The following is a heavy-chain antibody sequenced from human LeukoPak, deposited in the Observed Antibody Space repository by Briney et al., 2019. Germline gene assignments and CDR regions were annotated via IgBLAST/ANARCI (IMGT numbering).Heavy chain of an antibody. J-gene: IGHJ1*01. CDR3: VRGEYSSSWHSEYFHY. Sequence: PGGSLRLSCAPSGFIFSNYGMHWVRQAPGKGLEWVAIIWNDGSNKYYADSVKGRFTISRDNAKNTLYLQMNSLRVEDTAMYCCVRGEYSSSWHSEYFHYWGQGTLVTVSS. V-gene: IGHV3-33*01. CDR2: IWNDGSNK. D-gene: IGHD6-13*01. CDR1: GFIFSNYG.